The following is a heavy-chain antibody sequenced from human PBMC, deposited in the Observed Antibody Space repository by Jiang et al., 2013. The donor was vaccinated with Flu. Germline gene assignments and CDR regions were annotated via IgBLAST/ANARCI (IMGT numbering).Heavy chain of an antibody. CDR2: FDPEDGET. Sequence: SGAEVKKPGASVKVSCKVSGYTLTELSMHWVRQAPGKGLEWMGGFDPEDGETIYAQKFQGRVTMTEDTSTDTAYMELSSLRSEDTAVYYCATVHGGFDFGVVINQYYYYGMDVWGQGTTVTVSS. D-gene: IGHD3-3*01. CDR3: ATVHGGFDFGVVINQYYYYGMDV. J-gene: IGHJ6*02. V-gene: IGHV1-24*01. CDR1: GYTLTELS.